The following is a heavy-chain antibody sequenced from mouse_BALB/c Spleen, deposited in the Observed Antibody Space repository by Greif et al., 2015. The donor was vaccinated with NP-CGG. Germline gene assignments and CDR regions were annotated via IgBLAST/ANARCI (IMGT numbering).Heavy chain of an antibody. D-gene: IGHD4-1*01. Sequence: QVQLKDSGAELVRPGTSVKVSCKASGYAFTNYFIEWIKQRPGQGLEWIGVINPGSANTNYNEKFKDKATLTADKSSSTAYMQLSSLTSDDSAVYFCARKITGSSDYWGQGTTLTVSS. V-gene: IGHV1-54*03. CDR3: ARKITGSSDY. CDR2: INPGSANT. J-gene: IGHJ2*01. CDR1: GYAFTNYF.